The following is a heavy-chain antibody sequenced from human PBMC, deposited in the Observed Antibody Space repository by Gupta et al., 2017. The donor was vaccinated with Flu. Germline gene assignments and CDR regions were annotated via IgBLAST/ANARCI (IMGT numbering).Heavy chain of an antibody. Sequence: QVQLVQSGAEVKKPGSSVKVSCKTSGVTFSDYAINWVRQAPGQGLEWMGGIIPVFGPTNYAQKFQGRVTITADESTNTAYMELNSLRSEDTAVYYCARKRGGHCSDTCYSFDYWGQGTLVTVSS. D-gene: IGHD2-15*01. CDR2: IIPVFGPT. J-gene: IGHJ4*02. CDR1: GVTFSDYA. CDR3: ARKRGGHCSDTCYSFDY. V-gene: IGHV1-69*01.